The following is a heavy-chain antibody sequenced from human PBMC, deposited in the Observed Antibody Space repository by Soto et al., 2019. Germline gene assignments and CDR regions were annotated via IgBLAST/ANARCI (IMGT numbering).Heavy chain of an antibody. J-gene: IGHJ6*02. CDR3: ARVNRFLEWLLMDV. D-gene: IGHD3-3*01. Sequence: QAPGQGLEWMGWINPYSGGTNYAQKFQGWVTMTRDTSISTAYMELSRLRSDDTAVYYCARVNRFLEWLLMDVWGQGTTDIVSS. V-gene: IGHV1-2*04. CDR2: INPYSGGT.